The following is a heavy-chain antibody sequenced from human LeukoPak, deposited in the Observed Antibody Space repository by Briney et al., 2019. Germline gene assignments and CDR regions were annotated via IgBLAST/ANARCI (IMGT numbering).Heavy chain of an antibody. CDR3: ARSGDSLFDY. Sequence: SETLSLTCTVSGGSISSYYWSWIRQPPGKGLEWIGYIYYSGSTNYNPSLKSRVTISVDTSKNQFSLKLSSVTAADTAVYYCARSGDSLFDYWGQGTLVTVSS. CDR1: GGSISSYY. V-gene: IGHV4-59*01. CDR2: IYYSGST. J-gene: IGHJ4*02. D-gene: IGHD6-13*01.